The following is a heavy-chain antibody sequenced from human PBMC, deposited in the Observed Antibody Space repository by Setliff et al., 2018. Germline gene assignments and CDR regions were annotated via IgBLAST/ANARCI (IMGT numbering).Heavy chain of an antibody. V-gene: IGHV4-34*01. CDR2: IYYSGST. D-gene: IGHD3-3*01. Sequence: SETLSLTCAVYGGSFSGYYWSWIRQPPGKGLEWIGSIYYSGSTYYNPSLKSRVTISVDTSKNQFSLKLSSVTAADTAVYYCARRSNYYNFWSGYFDYWGQGTLVTVSS. CDR1: GGSFSGYY. CDR3: ARRSNYYNFWSGYFDY. J-gene: IGHJ4*02.